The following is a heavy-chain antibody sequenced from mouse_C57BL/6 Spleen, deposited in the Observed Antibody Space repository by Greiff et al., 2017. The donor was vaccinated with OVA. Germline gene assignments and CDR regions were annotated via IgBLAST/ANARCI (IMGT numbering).Heavy chain of an antibody. CDR2: IHPNSGST. CDR1: GYTFTSYW. D-gene: IGHD3-1*01. CDR3: ARSGYGKGGYFDY. Sequence: QVQLQQPGAELVKPGASVKLSCKASGYTFTSYWMHWVKQRPGQGLEWIGMIHPNSGSTNYNEKFKSKATLTVDKSSSTAYMQLSSRTSEDSAVYYCARSGYGKGGYFDYWGQGTTLTVSS. V-gene: IGHV1-64*01. J-gene: IGHJ2*01.